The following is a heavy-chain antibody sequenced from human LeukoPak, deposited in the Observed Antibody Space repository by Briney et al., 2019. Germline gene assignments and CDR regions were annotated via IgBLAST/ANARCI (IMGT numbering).Heavy chain of an antibody. CDR3: TAVGGSTTYFDY. CDR1: GFTFSNAG. D-gene: IGHD1-26*01. V-gene: IGHV3-15*01. J-gene: IGHJ4*02. CDR2: IKSKTDGGTT. Sequence: GGSLRLSCAASGFTFSNAGMSWVRQAPGKGLEWVGRIKSKTDGGTTDYAAPVKGRFTISRDDSKNTLYLQMNSLKTEDTAVYYCTAVGGSTTYFDYWGQGTLVTVSS.